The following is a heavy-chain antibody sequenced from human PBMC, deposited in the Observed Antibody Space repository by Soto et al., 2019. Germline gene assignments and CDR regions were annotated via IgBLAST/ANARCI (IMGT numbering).Heavy chain of an antibody. Sequence: GGSPTQSSKAPGFPSGKDSLSWVRPAPGKGLEWVSGINWNGGSTGYADSVKGRFTISRDNAKNSLYLQMNSLRAEDTALYYCARLGGLSEAFDIWGQGTMVTVSS. V-gene: IGHV3-20*03. CDR3: ARLGGLSEAFDI. J-gene: IGHJ3*02. CDR2: INWNGGST. D-gene: IGHD3-16*01. CDR1: GFPSGKDS.